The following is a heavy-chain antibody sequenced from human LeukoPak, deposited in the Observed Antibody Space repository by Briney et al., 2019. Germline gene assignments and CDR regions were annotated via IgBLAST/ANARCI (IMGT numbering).Heavy chain of an antibody. CDR3: AKGRGWEASYYYYYMDV. D-gene: IGHD1-26*01. CDR2: IRYDGSNK. J-gene: IGHJ6*03. CDR1: GFTFSSYG. V-gene: IGHV3-30*02. Sequence: GRSLRLSCAASGFTFSSYGMHWVRQAPGKGLEWVAFIRYDGSNKYYTDSVKGRFTISRDNSKNTLYLQMNSLRAEDTAVYYCAKGRGWEASYYYYYMDVWGKGTTVTIPS.